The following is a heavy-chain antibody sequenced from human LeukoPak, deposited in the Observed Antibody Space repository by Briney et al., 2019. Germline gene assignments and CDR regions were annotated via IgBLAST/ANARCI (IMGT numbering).Heavy chain of an antibody. D-gene: IGHD3-22*01. V-gene: IGHV4-59*01. CDR1: GGSISSYY. Sequence: NPSETLSLTCTVSGGSISSYYWSWIRQPPEKGLEWIGYIYYSGSTNYNPSLKSRVTISVDTSKNQFSLKLSSVTAADTAVYYCATLRDYDSSGYTTGYFDYWGQGTLVTVSS. CDR3: ATLRDYDSSGYTTGYFDY. CDR2: IYYSGST. J-gene: IGHJ4*02.